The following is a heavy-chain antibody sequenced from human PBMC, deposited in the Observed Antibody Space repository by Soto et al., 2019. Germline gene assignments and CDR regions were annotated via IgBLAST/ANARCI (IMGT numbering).Heavy chain of an antibody. CDR2: ITTTSRYI. J-gene: IGHJ5*02. CDR3: VRSGTARMLRHNWFDP. D-gene: IGHD1-1*01. V-gene: IGHV3-21*01. CDR1: GFTFTTYD. Sequence: EVQLVESGGGLVKPGGSLRLSCAASGFTFTTYDMNWVRQAPGKGLEWVSSITTTSRYIYYADSVRGRFTISRDNAKNSLFLQMDSLRAADTAVYYCVRSGTARMLRHNWFDPWGQGTLVTVSS.